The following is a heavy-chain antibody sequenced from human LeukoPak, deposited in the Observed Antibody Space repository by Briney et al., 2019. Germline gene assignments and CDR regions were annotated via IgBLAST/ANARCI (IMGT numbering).Heavy chain of an antibody. CDR1: GFTVSSNY. D-gene: IGHD3-16*02. J-gene: IGHJ4*02. V-gene: IGHV3-53*01. Sequence: GGSLRLSCAASGFTVSSNYMSWVRQAPGKGLEWVSVIYSGGSTYYADSVKGRFTISRDNSKNTLYLQMNSLRAEDTAVYYCARTYYEYVWGSYRFYYFDYWGQGTLVTVSS. CDR3: ARTYYEYVWGSYRFYYFDY. CDR2: IYSGGST.